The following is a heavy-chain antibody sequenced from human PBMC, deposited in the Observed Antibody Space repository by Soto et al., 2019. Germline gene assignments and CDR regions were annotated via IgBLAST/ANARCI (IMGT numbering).Heavy chain of an antibody. CDR2: IYWNGEK. J-gene: IGHJ5*02. V-gene: IGHV2-5*01. Sequence: SGPTLVNPTQTLTLTCTFSGFSLSTSGVGVGWIRQPPGKALEWLALIYWNGEKRYSPSLKSRLTITKDTSKNKVVLTMTNMDPVDTDTYYCAPSGSNWLDPWGQGTLVTVSS. D-gene: IGHD1-26*01. CDR3: APSGSNWLDP. CDR1: GFSLSTSGVG.